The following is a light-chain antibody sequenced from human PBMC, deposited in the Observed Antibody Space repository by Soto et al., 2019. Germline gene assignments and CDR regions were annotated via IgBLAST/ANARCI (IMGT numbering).Light chain of an antibody. Sequence: QSVLTQPPSVSGAPGQRVTIPCTGSSSNIGTYYDVHWYQQLPGTVPKLLIYGDNKRPSGVPDRFSGSKSGTSASLAITGLQAEDEADYYCHSYDSSLSHVVFGGGTKLTVL. CDR1: SSNIGTYYD. CDR3: HSYDSSLSHVV. J-gene: IGLJ2*01. V-gene: IGLV1-40*01. CDR2: GDN.